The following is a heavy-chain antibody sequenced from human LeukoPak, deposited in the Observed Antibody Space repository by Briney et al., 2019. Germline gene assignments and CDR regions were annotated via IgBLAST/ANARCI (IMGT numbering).Heavy chain of an antibody. D-gene: IGHD6-13*01. CDR2: ISYDGGNK. V-gene: IGHV3-30-3*02. CDR3: AKTPYLPGYSSSWGDY. J-gene: IGHJ4*02. CDR1: GFTFSSYA. Sequence: GSSLRLSCEASGFTFSSYAMHWVRQAPGKGLEWVAVISYDGGNKYYADSVKGRFTISRDNGKNTLYLQMNSLRAEDTAVYYCAKTPYLPGYSSSWGDYWGQGTLVTVSS.